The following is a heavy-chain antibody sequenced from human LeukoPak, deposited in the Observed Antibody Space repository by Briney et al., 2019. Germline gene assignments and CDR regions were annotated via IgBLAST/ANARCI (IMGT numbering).Heavy chain of an antibody. D-gene: IGHD3-22*01. J-gene: IGHJ3*02. CDR1: GGSFSGYY. V-gene: IGHV4-59*10. CDR3: ARGPYSYDSSGAFDI. CDR2: ISSSGST. Sequence: SETLSLACAVYGGSFSGYYWSWIRQPAGKGLEWIGRISSSGSTNYNPSLKSRVTISVDTSKNQFSLKLSSVTAADTAVYFCARGPYSYDSSGAFDIWGQGTMVTVSS.